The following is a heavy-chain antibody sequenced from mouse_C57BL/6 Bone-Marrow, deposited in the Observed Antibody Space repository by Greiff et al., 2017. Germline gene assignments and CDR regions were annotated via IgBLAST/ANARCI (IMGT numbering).Heavy chain of an antibody. V-gene: IGHV2-3*01. CDR3: AMIIYYDFSFAY. D-gene: IGHD2-4*01. J-gene: IGHJ3*01. Sequence: VQVVESGPGLVAPSQSLSITCTVSGFSLPSSCVSWVRQPPGKGLEWLGVIWGDGSTNYHLALISRMSICKDTSNSQVFFNLNSLHTDATPTYFCAMIIYYDFSFAYWGQGTLVSVSA. CDR1: GFSLPSSC. CDR2: IWGDGST.